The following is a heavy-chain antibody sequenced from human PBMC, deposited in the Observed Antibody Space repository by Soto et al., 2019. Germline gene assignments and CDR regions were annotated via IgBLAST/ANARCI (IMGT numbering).Heavy chain of an antibody. CDR1: GFTFNDYT. J-gene: IGHJ4*02. D-gene: IGHD6-13*01. CDR2: IRWDGGNT. CDR3: VKAWSHSTTWFDY. Sequence: PGGSLRLSCAASGFTFNDYTMHWVRQPPGKGLEWVSLIRWDGGNTSYADSVKGRFTISRDNSRNSLYLQMNSLRTEDTAFYYCVKAWSHSTTWFDYWGQGTLVTSPQ. V-gene: IGHV3-43*01.